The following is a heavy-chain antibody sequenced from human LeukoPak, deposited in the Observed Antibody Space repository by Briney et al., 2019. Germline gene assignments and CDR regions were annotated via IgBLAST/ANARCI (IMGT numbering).Heavy chain of an antibody. CDR1: GGSFSGYY. CDR3: ARDGDGSYIN. D-gene: IGHD1-26*01. V-gene: IGHV4-31*11. CDR2: IYYSGST. Sequence: SETLSLTCAVYGGSFSGYYWSWIRQHPGKGLEWIGYIYYSGSTYYNPSLKSRVTISVDTSKNQFSLKLSSVTAADTAVYYCARDGDGSYINWGQGTLVTVSS. J-gene: IGHJ4*02.